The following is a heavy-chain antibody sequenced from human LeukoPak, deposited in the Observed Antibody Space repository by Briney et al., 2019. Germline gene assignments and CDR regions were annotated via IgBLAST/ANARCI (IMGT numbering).Heavy chain of an antibody. J-gene: IGHJ4*02. CDR3: AIEGGIAAAGTYY. D-gene: IGHD6-13*01. CDR1: GFTFSSYA. V-gene: IGHV3-30*04. CDR2: ISYDGSNK. Sequence: PGGSLRLSCAASGFTFSSYAMHWVRQAPGKGLEWVAVISYDGSNKYYADSVKGRFTISRDNSKNTLYLQMNSLRAEDTAVYYCAIEGGIAAAGTYYWGQGTLVTVSS.